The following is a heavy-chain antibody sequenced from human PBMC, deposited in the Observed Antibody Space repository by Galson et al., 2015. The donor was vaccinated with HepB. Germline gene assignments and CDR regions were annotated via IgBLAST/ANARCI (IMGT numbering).Heavy chain of an antibody. CDR2: ISGSGGST. V-gene: IGHV3-23*01. Sequence: SLRLSCAASGFTFSSYAMSWVRQAPGKGLEWVSAISGSGGSTYYADSVKGRFTISRDNSKNTLYLQMNSLRAEDTAVYYCAKDWNPYGDSFYYYYMDVWGKGTTVTVSS. J-gene: IGHJ6*03. CDR3: AKDWNPYGDSFYYYYMDV. D-gene: IGHD4-17*01. CDR1: GFTFSSYA.